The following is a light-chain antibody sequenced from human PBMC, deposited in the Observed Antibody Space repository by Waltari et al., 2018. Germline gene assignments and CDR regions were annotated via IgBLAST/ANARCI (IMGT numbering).Light chain of an antibody. Sequence: QSALTQPRSVSGSPGQSVTISCTGTSRDVGGYHYVSWYQQPPGKAPKLMIYDVSKRPSGVPDRFSGSKSGNTASLTISGLQAEDEADYYCCSYAGSYPYVFGTGTKVTVL. CDR3: CSYAGSYPYV. CDR2: DVS. CDR1: SRDVGGYHY. J-gene: IGLJ1*01. V-gene: IGLV2-11*01.